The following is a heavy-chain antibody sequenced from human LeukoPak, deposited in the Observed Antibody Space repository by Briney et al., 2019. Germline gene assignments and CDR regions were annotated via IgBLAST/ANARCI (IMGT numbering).Heavy chain of an antibody. CDR3: ARDSQQTTYYDFWSGYYTGYNWFDP. D-gene: IGHD3-3*01. Sequence: PSQTLSLTCTVSGGSISSGGYYWSWIRQHPGKGLEWIGYIYYSGSTYYNPPLKSRVTISVDTSKNLFSLKLSSVTAADTAVYYCARDSQQTTYYDFWSGYYTGYNWFDPWGQGTLVTVSS. CDR1: GGSISSGGYY. V-gene: IGHV4-31*03. CDR2: IYYSGST. J-gene: IGHJ5*02.